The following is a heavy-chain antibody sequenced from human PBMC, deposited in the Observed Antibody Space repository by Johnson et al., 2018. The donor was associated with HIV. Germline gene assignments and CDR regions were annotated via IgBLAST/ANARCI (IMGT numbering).Heavy chain of an antibody. V-gene: IGHV3-20*04. Sequence: VQLVESGGGLIQPGGSLRLSCAASGFTVTNNYMSWVRQAPGKGLEWVSGINWNGGSTGYADSVKGRFTISRDNSKNSLYLQMNSLRTEDTALYYCAKDMGRYSGSYGNYDAFDIWGQGTMVTVSS. CDR1: GFTVTNNY. CDR2: INWNGGST. D-gene: IGHD1-26*01. J-gene: IGHJ3*02. CDR3: AKDMGRYSGSYGNYDAFDI.